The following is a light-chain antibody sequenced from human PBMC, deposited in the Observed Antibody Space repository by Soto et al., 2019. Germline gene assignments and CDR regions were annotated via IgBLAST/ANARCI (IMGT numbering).Light chain of an antibody. CDR3: SSYTSSSTYV. J-gene: IGLJ1*01. CDR2: DVS. CDR1: SSDVGGYNY. Sequence: VLTQPASVSGSPGQSITISCTGTSSDVGGYNYVSWYQQHPGKAPKLMIYDVSNRPSGVSNRFSGSKSGNTASLTISGLQAEDEADYYCSSYTSSSTYVFGTGTKVTVL. V-gene: IGLV2-14*01.